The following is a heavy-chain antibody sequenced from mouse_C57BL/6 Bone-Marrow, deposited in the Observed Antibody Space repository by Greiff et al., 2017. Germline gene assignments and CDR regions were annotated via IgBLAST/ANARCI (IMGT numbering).Heavy chain of an antibody. D-gene: IGHD1-1*01. Sequence: VKLQESGPELVKPGASVKISCKASGYAFSSSWMNWVKQRPGKGLEWIGRIYPGDGDTNYNGKFKGKATLTADKSSSTAYMQLSSLTSEDSAVYFCARESPYYYGSSYFDYWGQGTTLTVSS. V-gene: IGHV1-82*01. CDR3: ARESPYYYGSSYFDY. CDR1: GYAFSSSW. J-gene: IGHJ2*01. CDR2: IYPGDGDT.